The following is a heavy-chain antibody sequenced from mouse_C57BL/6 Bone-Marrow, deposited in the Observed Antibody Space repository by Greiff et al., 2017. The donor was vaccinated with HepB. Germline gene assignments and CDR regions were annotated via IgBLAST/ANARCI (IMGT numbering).Heavy chain of an antibody. D-gene: IGHD4-1*01. V-gene: IGHV1-64*01. CDR1: GYTFTSYW. CDR2: IHPNSGST. Sequence: QVQLQQPGAELVKPGASVKLSCKASGYTFTSYWMHWVKQRPGQGLEWIGMIHPNSGSTNYNEKFKSKATLTVDKSSSTAYMQLSSLTSEDSAVYYCAREGVNWVYAMDYWGQGTSVTGSS. CDR3: AREGVNWVYAMDY. J-gene: IGHJ4*01.